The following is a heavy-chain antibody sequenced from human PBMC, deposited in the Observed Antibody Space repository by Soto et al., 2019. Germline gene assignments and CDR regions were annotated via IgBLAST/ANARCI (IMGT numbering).Heavy chain of an antibody. CDR2: VGTAGDT. CDR3: ARAIRFGGYYFEF. J-gene: IGHJ4*02. CDR1: GFTFSGYD. Sequence: EVQLVESGGNLAQPGGSLRLSCRASGFTFSGYDMHWVRQLTNGGLEWVSVVGTAGDTYYSDSVKGRFTIARENGVNALYLQVSDPGVEVTAFYYCARAIRFGGYYFEFWGQGTPVIVSS. V-gene: IGHV3-13*01. D-gene: IGHD3-10*01.